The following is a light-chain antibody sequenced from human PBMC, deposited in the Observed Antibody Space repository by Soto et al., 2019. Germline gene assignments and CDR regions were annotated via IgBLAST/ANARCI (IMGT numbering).Light chain of an antibody. V-gene: IGLV2-23*01. CDR3: CSYAGGSTPVI. Sequence: QSALTQPASVSGSPGQSITISCTGTSSDVGSYNLVSWYQQHPGKAPKLMIYEARNRPSGVSNRFSGSKSGSTASLTISGLQAEDEADYYCCSYAGGSTPVIFGGGTKLTVL. CDR1: SSDVGSYNL. J-gene: IGLJ2*01. CDR2: EAR.